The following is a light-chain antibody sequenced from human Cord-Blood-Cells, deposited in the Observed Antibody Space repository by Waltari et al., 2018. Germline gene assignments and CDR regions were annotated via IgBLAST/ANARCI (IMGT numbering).Light chain of an antibody. CDR3: SSYTSSSTWV. CDR1: SSHLGGYNY. Sequence: QSALTQPASVSGSPGQSIPISCTGTSSHLGGYNYFSRYQQHPGTAPKLMIYDVSKRPSGVSNRFSGSKSGNTASLTISGLQAEDEADYYCSSYTSSSTWVFGGGTKLTVL. J-gene: IGLJ3*02. V-gene: IGLV2-14*01. CDR2: DVS.